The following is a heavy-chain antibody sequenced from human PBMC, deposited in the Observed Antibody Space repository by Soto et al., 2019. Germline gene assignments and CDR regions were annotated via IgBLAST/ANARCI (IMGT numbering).Heavy chain of an antibody. Sequence: SLRLSCAASGFTFSSYAFHWVRQAPGKGLEWLAVISLDGTYEYYADSVKGRFTISRDSSRNTLYLQMSNLRAEDTALYYCARDEDASSSAYNYYGMTSGAEGPRSPSP. CDR1: GFTFSSYA. J-gene: IGHJ6*02. CDR2: ISLDGTYE. CDR3: ARDEDASSSAYNYYGMTS. V-gene: IGHV3-30*04. D-gene: IGHD6-6*01.